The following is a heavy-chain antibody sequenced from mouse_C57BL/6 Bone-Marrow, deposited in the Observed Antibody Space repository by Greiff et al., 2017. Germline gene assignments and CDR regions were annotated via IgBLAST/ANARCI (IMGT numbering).Heavy chain of an antibody. D-gene: IGHD4-1*01. CDR3: ARMEWSNWGYAMDY. Sequence: QVTLKVSGPGILQPSQTLSLTCSFSGFSLSTFGMGVGWIRQPSGKGLEWLAPIWWDADKYYTPALKSRLTISKDTSKNQVVLKIANVDTAKTATYYCARMEWSNWGYAMDYWGQGTSVTVSA. J-gene: IGHJ4*01. CDR1: GFSLSTFGMG. V-gene: IGHV8-8*01. CDR2: IWWDADK.